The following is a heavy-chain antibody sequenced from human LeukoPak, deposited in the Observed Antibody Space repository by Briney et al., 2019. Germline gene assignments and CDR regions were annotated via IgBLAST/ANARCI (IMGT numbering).Heavy chain of an antibody. CDR3: ARAVAGLYSYYEGLDV. J-gene: IGHJ6*02. CDR2: ISYDVTNK. V-gene: IGHV3-30-3*01. D-gene: IGHD6-19*01. Sequence: GGSLRLSCVASGFTFSSYAMHWVRQAPGKGLEWVAVISYDVTNKYYADSVKGRFTISRDNSKNTLYLQMNSLRAEDTAVYYCARAVAGLYSYYEGLDVWGQGTTVTVSS. CDR1: GFTFSSYA.